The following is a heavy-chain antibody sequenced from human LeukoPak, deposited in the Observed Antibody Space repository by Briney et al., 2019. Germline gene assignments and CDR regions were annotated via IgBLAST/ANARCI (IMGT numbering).Heavy chain of an antibody. J-gene: IGHJ5*02. V-gene: IGHV3-23*01. CDR3: AKDLGRVVVVPAARPS. CDR1: GFTFSSYA. CDR2: ISGSGGST. D-gene: IGHD2-2*01. Sequence: PGGSLRLSCAASGFTFSSYAMSWVRQAPGKGLEWVSAISGSGGSTYYADSVKGRFTISRDNSKNTLYLQMNSLRAEDTAVYYCAKDLGRVVVVPAARPSWGQGTLVTVSS.